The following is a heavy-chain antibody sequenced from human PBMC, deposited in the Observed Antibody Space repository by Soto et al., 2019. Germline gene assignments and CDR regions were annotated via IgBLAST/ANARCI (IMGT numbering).Heavy chain of an antibody. D-gene: IGHD4-17*01. CDR1: GGSISTYY. V-gene: IGHV4-59*08. J-gene: IGHJ4*02. CDR2: VFYSGST. Sequence: SETLSLTYTVSGGSISTYYWRWIRQPPGKGLEWIGYVFYSGSTNYNPSLRSRVTISVDTSKNQFSLKLRSVTAADTAVYFCARVNDYGGNVAGYWGQGTLVT. CDR3: ARVNDYGGNVAGY.